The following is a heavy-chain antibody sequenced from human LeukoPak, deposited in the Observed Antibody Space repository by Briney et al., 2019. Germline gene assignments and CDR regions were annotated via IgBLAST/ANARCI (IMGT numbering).Heavy chain of an antibody. CDR3: AREKVGATRGLDY. Sequence: AASVKVSCKASGYTFTSYGILWVRQAPGQGLEWMGWISAYNGITNYAQKLQGRVTMTTDTSTSTAYMELGSLRSDDTAVYYCAREKVGATRGLDYWGQGTLVTVSS. D-gene: IGHD1-26*01. CDR1: GYTFTSYG. V-gene: IGHV1-18*01. J-gene: IGHJ4*02. CDR2: ISAYNGIT.